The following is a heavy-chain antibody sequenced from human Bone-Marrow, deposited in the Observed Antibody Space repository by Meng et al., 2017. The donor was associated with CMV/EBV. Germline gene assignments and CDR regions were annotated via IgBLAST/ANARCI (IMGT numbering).Heavy chain of an antibody. V-gene: IGHV1-24*01. D-gene: IGHD6-13*01. CDR3: ATDYFRRYSSSWRFDY. Sequence: QGQGVQSWVKGKKPGASVKVSCKVYGNNLTELSMHWVRQAPGKGLEWMGGFDPEDGEKIYAQKFQGRVTMTEDKSTDTAYMELSSLRSEDTAVYYCATDYFRRYSSSWRFDYWGQGTLVTVSS. CDR2: FDPEDGEK. J-gene: IGHJ4*02. CDR1: GNNLTELS.